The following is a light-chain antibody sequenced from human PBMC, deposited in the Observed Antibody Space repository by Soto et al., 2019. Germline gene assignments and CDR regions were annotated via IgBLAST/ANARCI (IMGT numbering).Light chain of an antibody. CDR3: QQHDSWPRT. CDR1: QSVYNN. CDR2: GAS. Sequence: EIVMTQSPATLSVSPVETATLSCRASQSVYNNLAWYQQRPGQAPRLLIHGASTRATGVPAKVSGSGSGTEFTLTISSLQSEDFAVYYCQQHDSWPRTFGQGTKVDIK. J-gene: IGKJ1*01. V-gene: IGKV3-15*01.